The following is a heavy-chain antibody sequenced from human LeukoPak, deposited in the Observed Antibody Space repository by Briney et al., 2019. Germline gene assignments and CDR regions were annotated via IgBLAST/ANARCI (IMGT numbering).Heavy chain of an antibody. V-gene: IGHV3-48*01. J-gene: IGHJ5*02. CDR2: ISSSSSTI. Sequence: PGGSLRLSCAASGFTFSSYEMHWVRQAPGKGLEWVSYISSSSSTIYYADSVKGRFTISRDNAKNSLYLQMNSLRAEDTAVYYCARAGGFQWLPYWFDPWGQGTLVTVSS. D-gene: IGHD6-19*01. CDR3: ARAGGFQWLPYWFDP. CDR1: GFTFSSYE.